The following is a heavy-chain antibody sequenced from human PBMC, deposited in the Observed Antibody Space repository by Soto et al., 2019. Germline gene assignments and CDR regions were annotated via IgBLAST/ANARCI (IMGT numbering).Heavy chain of an antibody. CDR1: GFTFSSCG. V-gene: IGHV3-48*01. Sequence: EVQLVESGGGFVQPGGSLRLSCAASGFTFSSCGMNWVRQAPGKGLEWVSHISRSGGTIYYADSVKGRFTISRDNAKNSLYLQMNSLRAEDTAVYYCARCSGDSCYSYGVDVWGQGTTVTVSS. CDR2: ISRSGGTI. D-gene: IGHD2-15*01. CDR3: ARCSGDSCYSYGVDV. J-gene: IGHJ6*02.